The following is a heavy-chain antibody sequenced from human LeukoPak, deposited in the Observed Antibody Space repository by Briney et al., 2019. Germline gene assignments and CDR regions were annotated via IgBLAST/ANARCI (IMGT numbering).Heavy chain of an antibody. D-gene: IGHD4-23*01. CDR3: ATPGGDYGGNGQDGLDY. V-gene: IGHV4-34*01. CDR1: GGSFSGYY. CDR2: INHSGST. J-gene: IGHJ4*02. Sequence: SSETLSLTCAVYGGSFSGYYWSWIRQPPGKGLEWIGEINHSGSTNYNPSLKSRVTISVDTSKNQFSLKLSSVTAADTAVYYCATPGGDYGGNGQDGLDYWGQGTLVTVSS.